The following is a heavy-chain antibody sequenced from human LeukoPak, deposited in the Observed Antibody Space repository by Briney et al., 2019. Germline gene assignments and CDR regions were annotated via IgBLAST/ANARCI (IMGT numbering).Heavy chain of an antibody. Sequence: PGGSLRLSCAASGFTFSNAWMSWVRQAPGKGLEWVGRIKSKTDGGTTDYAAPVKGRFTISRDDSKNTLYLQMNSLKTEDTAVYYCTAPCSTSCSSRGYSYYYFDYWGQGTLVTVSS. CDR3: TAPCSTSCSSRGYSYYYFDY. CDR1: GFTFSNAW. V-gene: IGHV3-15*01. J-gene: IGHJ4*02. D-gene: IGHD2-2*01. CDR2: IKSKTDGGTT.